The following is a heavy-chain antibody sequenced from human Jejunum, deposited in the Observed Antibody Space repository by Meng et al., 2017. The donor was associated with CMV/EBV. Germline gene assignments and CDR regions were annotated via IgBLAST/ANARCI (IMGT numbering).Heavy chain of an antibody. CDR1: SVSSGSFF. CDR3: ARVYGRVSLNFFYGMDV. V-gene: IGHV4-61*01. Sequence: SVSSGSFFWSWVRQPPGKGLEWIGYIDEVGSTHRNPSLRSRVILSIDTSNNQFSLRVTSVTAADTAVYYCARVYGRVSLNFFYGMDVWGQGITVTVSS. CDR2: IDEVGST. D-gene: IGHD4-17*01. J-gene: IGHJ6*02.